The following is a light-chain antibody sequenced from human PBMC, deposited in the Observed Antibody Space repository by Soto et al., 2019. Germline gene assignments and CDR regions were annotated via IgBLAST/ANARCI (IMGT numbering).Light chain of an antibody. Sequence: QSALTQPATVSESPGQSITISCTGTSSDVGSYNLVSWYQQHPGKAPKLMIYEVSKRPSGVSNRFSGSKSGNTASLTISGLQAEDEADYYCCSYAVRGVFGGGTKVTVL. J-gene: IGLJ3*02. CDR3: CSYAVRGV. CDR1: SSDVGSYNL. V-gene: IGLV2-23*02. CDR2: EVS.